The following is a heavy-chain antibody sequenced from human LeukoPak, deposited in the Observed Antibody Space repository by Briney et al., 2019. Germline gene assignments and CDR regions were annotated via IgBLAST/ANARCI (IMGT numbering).Heavy chain of an antibody. CDR2: IYHGGST. D-gene: IGHD1-1*01. V-gene: IGHV4-30-2*02. CDR3: ATDGTTGTTLGNY. J-gene: IGHJ4*02. CDR1: GGSISSGGYS. Sequence: PSETLSLTCAVSGGSISSGGYSWSWIRQPPGKGLEWIGYIYHGGSTYYNPSLKGRVTISVDRSKNQFSLKLSSVTAADTAVYYCATDGTTGTTLGNYWGQGTLVTVSS.